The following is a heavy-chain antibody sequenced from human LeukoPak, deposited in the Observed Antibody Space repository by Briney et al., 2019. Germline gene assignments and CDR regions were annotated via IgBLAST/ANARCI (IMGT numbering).Heavy chain of an antibody. J-gene: IGHJ4*02. V-gene: IGHV5-51*01. CDR3: ARRGLPGGCSSTSCYPFDY. CDR2: IYPGDSDT. D-gene: IGHD2-2*01. Sequence: GESLKISCKGSGYSFTSYWIGWVRQMPGKGLEWMGIIYPGDSDTRYSPSFQGQVTISADKSISTAYLQWSSLKASDTAMYYCARRGLPGGCSSTSCYPFDYWGQGTLVTVSS. CDR1: GYSFTSYW.